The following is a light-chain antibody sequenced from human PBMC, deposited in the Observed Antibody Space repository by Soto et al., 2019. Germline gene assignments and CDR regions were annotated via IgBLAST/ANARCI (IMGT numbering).Light chain of an antibody. Sequence: AIRMTQSPSSFSASTGDRVTITCRASQGISSYSAWYQQKPGKAPKLLIYAASTLQSGVPSRFSGSGSGTDFTLTISCLQSEDFATYYCQQYYSYPQTFGGGTKVEIK. J-gene: IGKJ4*01. V-gene: IGKV1-8*01. CDR2: AAS. CDR1: QGISSY. CDR3: QQYYSYPQT.